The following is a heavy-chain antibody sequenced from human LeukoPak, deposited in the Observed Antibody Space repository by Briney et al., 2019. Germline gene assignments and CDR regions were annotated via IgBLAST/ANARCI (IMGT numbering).Heavy chain of an antibody. CDR3: ARDPGYSYAFDI. CDR2: ISSTGGTT. J-gene: IGHJ3*02. D-gene: IGHD5-18*01. CDR1: GITFSSYG. V-gene: IGHV3-23*01. Sequence: GGSLRLSCAASGITFSSYGMSWVRQAPGKGLEWVSSISSTGGTTYYADSVKGRFTISRDNSKNTLYLQMNSLRAEDTAVYYCARDPGYSYAFDIWGQGTMVTVSS.